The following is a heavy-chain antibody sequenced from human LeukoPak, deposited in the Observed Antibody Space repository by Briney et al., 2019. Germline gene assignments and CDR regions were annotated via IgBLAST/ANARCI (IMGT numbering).Heavy chain of an antibody. CDR1: GYTFTSYD. CDR3: ARKYCSSTSCYYNWFDP. J-gene: IGHJ5*02. CDR2: MNPNSGNT. Sequence: ASVKVSCKASGYTFTSYDINWVRQATGQGLEWMGWMNPNSGNTGYAQKFQGRVTITRNTSISTAYMELSSLRSVDTAVYYCARKYCSSTSCYYNWFDPWGQGTLVTVSS. D-gene: IGHD2-2*01. V-gene: IGHV1-8*03.